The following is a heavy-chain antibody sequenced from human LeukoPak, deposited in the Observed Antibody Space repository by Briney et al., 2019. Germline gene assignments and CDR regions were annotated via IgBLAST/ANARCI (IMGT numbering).Heavy chain of an antibody. J-gene: IGHJ5*02. CDR3: ARSIAARPKDWFDP. CDR2: INPNSGGT. Sequence: ASVKVSCKASGYTFTGYYMHWVRQAPGQGLEWMGWINPNSGGTNYAQKFQGRVTMTSDTSISTAYMELSRLRSDDTAVYYCARSIAARPKDWFDPWGQGTLVTVSS. V-gene: IGHV1-2*02. CDR1: GYTFTGYY. D-gene: IGHD6-6*01.